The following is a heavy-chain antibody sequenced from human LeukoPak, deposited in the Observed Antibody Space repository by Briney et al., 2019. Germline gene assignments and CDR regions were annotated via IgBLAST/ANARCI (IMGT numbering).Heavy chain of an antibody. J-gene: IGHJ4*02. Sequence: GGSLRLSCAASGFTFRSYNMNWVRQAPGKRPEWVSSISSSSSYIYYADSVRGRFTISRDNAKNSLYLQMNSLRAEDTALYYCARGASRADYWGQGNLVTVSS. CDR1: GFTFRSYN. V-gene: IGHV3-21*01. CDR3: ARGASRADY. CDR2: ISSSSSYI.